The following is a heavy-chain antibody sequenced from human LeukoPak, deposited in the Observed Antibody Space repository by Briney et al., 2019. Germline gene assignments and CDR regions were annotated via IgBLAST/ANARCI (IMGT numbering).Heavy chain of an antibody. J-gene: IGHJ4*02. D-gene: IGHD3-22*01. V-gene: IGHV1-18*01. Sequence: GASVKVSCKASGYTFTSYGISWVRQAPGQGLEWMGWISAYNGNTNYAQKLQGRVTMTTDTSTSTAYMELRSLRSDDTAVYYCARSGYYDSSNYRFDYWGQGTPVTVSS. CDR3: ARSGYYDSSNYRFDY. CDR2: ISAYNGNT. CDR1: GYTFTSYG.